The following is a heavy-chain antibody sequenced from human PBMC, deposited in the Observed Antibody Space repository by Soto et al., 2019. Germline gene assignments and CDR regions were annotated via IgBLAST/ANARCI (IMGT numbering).Heavy chain of an antibody. J-gene: IGHJ5*02. Sequence: QVQLQESGPGLVKPSGTLSLTCAVSGASITGYNWWTWVRQPPGEGLEWIGEIYHSGGTSYNPSLKGRVTMSVDKANNHFSLNLRSVTAADTAVYYCVGGIVVPARRFDPWGQGIPVTVSS. V-gene: IGHV4-4*02. CDR3: VGGIVVPARRFDP. CDR2: IYHSGGT. D-gene: IGHD2-2*01. CDR1: GASITGYNW.